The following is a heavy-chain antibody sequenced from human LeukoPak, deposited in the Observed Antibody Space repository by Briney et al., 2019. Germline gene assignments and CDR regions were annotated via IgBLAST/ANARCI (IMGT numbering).Heavy chain of an antibody. CDR3: ARRRRYSGSYQDRTNNWFDP. CDR1: GGSFSGYY. J-gene: IGHJ5*02. CDR2: INHSGST. Sequence: PSETLSLTCAVYGGSFSGYYWSWIRQPPGKGLEWIGEINHSGSTNYNPSLKSRVTISVDTSKNQFSLKLSSVTAADTAVYYCARRRRYSGSYQDRTNNWFDPWGQGTLVTVSS. V-gene: IGHV4-34*01. D-gene: IGHD1-26*01.